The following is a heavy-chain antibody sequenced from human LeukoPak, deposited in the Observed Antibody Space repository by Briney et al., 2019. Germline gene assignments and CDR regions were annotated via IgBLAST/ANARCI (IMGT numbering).Heavy chain of an antibody. J-gene: IGHJ5*02. Sequence: GASVKVSCKASGYTFTSYDINWVRQATGQGLEWMGWMNPNSGNTGYAQKFQGRVTITRNTSISTAYMELSSLRSEDTAVYYCARGPRRCSSTSCYLFGPWGQGTLVTVSS. V-gene: IGHV1-8*03. D-gene: IGHD2-2*01. CDR2: MNPNSGNT. CDR1: GYTFTSYD. CDR3: ARGPRRCSSTSCYLFGP.